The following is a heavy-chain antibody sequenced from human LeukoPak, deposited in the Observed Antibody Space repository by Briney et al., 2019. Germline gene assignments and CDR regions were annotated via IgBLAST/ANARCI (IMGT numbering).Heavy chain of an antibody. Sequence: GGSLRLSCAASGFTFKSYNMNWVRQAPGKGLEWVSFISTSSSYIYYADSVKGRFTISRDNAKNSLNLQMNSLRAEDTAVYYCARGPDSSSWYFWFDPWGQGTLVTVSS. CDR1: GFTFKSYN. J-gene: IGHJ5*02. V-gene: IGHV3-21*01. D-gene: IGHD6-13*01. CDR2: ISTSSSYI. CDR3: ARGPDSSSWYFWFDP.